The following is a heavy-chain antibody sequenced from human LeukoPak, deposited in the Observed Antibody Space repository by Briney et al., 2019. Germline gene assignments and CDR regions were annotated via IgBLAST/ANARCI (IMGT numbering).Heavy chain of an antibody. CDR2: INHSGST. D-gene: IGHD5-18*01. V-gene: IGHV4-34*01. CDR1: GGSFSGYY. Sequence: PSETLSLTCAVYGGSFSGYYWSWIRQPPGKGLEWIGEINHSGSTNYNPSLKSRVTISVDTSKNQFSLKLSSVTAADTAVYYCARASQGLWLRYWFDPWGQGTLVTVSS. J-gene: IGHJ5*02. CDR3: ARASQGLWLRYWFDP.